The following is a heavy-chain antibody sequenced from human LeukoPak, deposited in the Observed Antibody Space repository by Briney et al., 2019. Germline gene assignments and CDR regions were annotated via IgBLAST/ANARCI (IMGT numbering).Heavy chain of an antibody. Sequence: GESLRLSCAASGFTSSAYDMHWVRQITGGGLEWVSTSGTVGDTFYSDSVKGRFTISRDNSKNTLYLQMNSLRAEDTAVYYCAKDPPYYGDYYFDYWGQGTLVTVSS. V-gene: IGHV3-13*04. CDR1: GFTSSAYD. D-gene: IGHD4-17*01. CDR3: AKDPPYYGDYYFDY. CDR2: SGTVGDT. J-gene: IGHJ4*02.